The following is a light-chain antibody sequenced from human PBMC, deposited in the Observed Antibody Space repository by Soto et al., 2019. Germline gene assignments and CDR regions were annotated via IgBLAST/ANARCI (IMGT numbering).Light chain of an antibody. V-gene: IGKV1-17*01. CDR1: QGIRND. CDR3: LQHDRYPRT. J-gene: IGKJ1*01. Sequence: DIQMTQSPSSLFASVGDRVTITCRASQGIRNDLAWYQQKPEKAPRRLISAASSLQSGVPARFSGSGSGTEFTLTISSLQPEDFATYYCLQHDRYPRTFGQGTKVE. CDR2: AAS.